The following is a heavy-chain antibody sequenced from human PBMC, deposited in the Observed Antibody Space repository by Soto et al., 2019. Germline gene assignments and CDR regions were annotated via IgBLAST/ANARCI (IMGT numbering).Heavy chain of an antibody. CDR1: GDSVSSNGAC. J-gene: IGHJ6*04. CDR3: ARVHCRPGNCLGGMSF. CDR2: IYYRSKWFH. D-gene: IGHD2-15*01. Sequence: SQTLSLTCVISGDSVSSNGACWNWIRQSPSRGLQWLGRIYYRSKWFHDYAASVESRMAINPDTSRNQFSLQLNYVTPEDTAVYYRARVHCRPGNCLGGMSFWGKGTTGTVSS. V-gene: IGHV6-1*01.